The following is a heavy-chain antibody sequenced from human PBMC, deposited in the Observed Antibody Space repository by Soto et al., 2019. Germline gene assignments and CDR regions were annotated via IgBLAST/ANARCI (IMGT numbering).Heavy chain of an antibody. CDR1: GYTFTSYA. CDR2: INVDNGNT. D-gene: IGHD3-10*01. CDR3: ARMVRGSNIDYYHYMDV. V-gene: IGHV1-3*01. J-gene: IGHJ6*03. Sequence: ASVKVSCKASGYTFTSYAMHWVRQAPGQRFEWMGWINVDNGNTNYAQKLQGRVTVTTDTSTSTAYMELRSLRSEDTAVYYCARMVRGSNIDYYHYMDVWGKGTPVTVSS.